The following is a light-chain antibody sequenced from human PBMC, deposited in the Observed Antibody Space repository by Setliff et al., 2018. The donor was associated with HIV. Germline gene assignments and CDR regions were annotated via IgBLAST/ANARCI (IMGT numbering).Light chain of an antibody. CDR1: SSNFGAGYD. V-gene: IGLV1-40*01. CDR3: SSYTTGSTWV. Sequence: QSVLTQPPSVSGTPGQRVTISCTGSSSNFGAGYDVHWYQQLPGTAPKLLISGNNNRPSGVPDRFSGSKSGTSASLAITGLQAEDEADYYCSSYTTGSTWVFGGGTK. J-gene: IGLJ3*02. CDR2: GNN.